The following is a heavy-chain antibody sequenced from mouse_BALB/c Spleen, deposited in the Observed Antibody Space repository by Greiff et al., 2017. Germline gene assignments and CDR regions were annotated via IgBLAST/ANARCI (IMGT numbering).Heavy chain of an antibody. V-gene: IGHV5-15*02. CDR3: ARDLGYYFDY. J-gene: IGHJ2*01. CDR1: GFTFSDYG. Sequence: EVKVVESGGGLVQPGGSRKLSCAASGFTFSDYGMAWVRQAPGKGPEWVAFISNLAYSIYYADTVTGRFTISRENAKNTLYLEMSSLRSEDTAMYYCARDLGYYFDYWGQGTTLTVSS. CDR2: ISNLAYSI. D-gene: IGHD3-3*01.